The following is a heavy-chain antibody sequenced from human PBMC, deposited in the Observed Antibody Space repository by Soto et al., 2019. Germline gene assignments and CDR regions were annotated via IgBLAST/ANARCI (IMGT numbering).Heavy chain of an antibody. CDR3: AREGRYYASGRFWWFDP. CDR2: INHSGST. Sequence: PSETLSLTCAVYGGSFSDYYWSWIRQPPGKGLEWIGEINHSGSTNYNPSLKSRVTISVDTSKNQFSLKLSSVTAADTAVYYCAREGRYYASGRFWWFDPWGQVTLVTVSS. CDR1: GGSFSDYY. V-gene: IGHV4-34*01. J-gene: IGHJ5*02. D-gene: IGHD3-10*01.